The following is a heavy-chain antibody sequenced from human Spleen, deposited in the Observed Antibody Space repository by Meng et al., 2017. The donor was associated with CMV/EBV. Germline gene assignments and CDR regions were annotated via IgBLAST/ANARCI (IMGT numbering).Heavy chain of an antibody. V-gene: IGHV1-2*02. Sequence: SCQSPRFIFTVTFIHRVRHAPGQGLDWMAWINPISGDPIYEQKFQSSITVTRDTSINTVYMELTRLKSDHTAIYYCARHGDYYSFDPWGQGTLVTVSS. D-gene: IGHD2-21*01. CDR1: RFIFTVTF. CDR2: INPISGDP. CDR3: ARHGDYYSFDP. J-gene: IGHJ5*01.